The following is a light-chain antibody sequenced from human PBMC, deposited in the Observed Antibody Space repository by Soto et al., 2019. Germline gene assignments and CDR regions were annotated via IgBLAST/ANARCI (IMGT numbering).Light chain of an antibody. J-gene: IGLJ2*01. Sequence: QAVVTQPPSVSAAPGQKVTISCCGSSSNIGNNYVSWYQQLPGTAPKLLIYDNNKRPSGIPDRFSGSKSGTSATLGITGLQTGDEADYYCGTWDSSLSAVVFGGGTKVTVL. CDR2: DNN. CDR1: SSNIGNNY. V-gene: IGLV1-51*01. CDR3: GTWDSSLSAVV.